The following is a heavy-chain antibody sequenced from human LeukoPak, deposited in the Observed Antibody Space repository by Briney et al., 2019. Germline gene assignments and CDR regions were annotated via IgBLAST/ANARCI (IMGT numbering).Heavy chain of an antibody. CDR2: TYFRSKWYN. Sequence: QSPSLTCGQFGDTSSRKYAEWTWVRLSPKRGIEWLGITYFRSKWYNDYAVSVKSRIIITPETSKNQFSLQLNSVTPEDTAVYYCARDPYSSTWSYGMDVWGQGTTVTVSS. CDR3: ARDPYSSTWSYGMDV. CDR1: GDTSSRKYAE. V-gene: IGHV6-1*01. D-gene: IGHD6-6*01. J-gene: IGHJ6*02.